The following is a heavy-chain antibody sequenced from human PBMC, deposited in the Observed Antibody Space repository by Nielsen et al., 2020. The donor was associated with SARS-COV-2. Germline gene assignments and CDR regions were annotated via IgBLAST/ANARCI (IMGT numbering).Heavy chain of an antibody. V-gene: IGHV4-30-4*01. CDR1: GGSISSGDYF. D-gene: IGHD4-17*01. Sequence: SETLSLTCTVSGGSISSGDYFWSWIRQPPGKGLEWIGYISYSGSTYYNPSLKSRVTISVDTSENQFSLKLNSVTAADTAVYFCARDRTSNGDYGEGDYWGQGLLVTVSS. J-gene: IGHJ4*02. CDR3: ARDRTSNGDYGEGDY. CDR2: ISYSGST.